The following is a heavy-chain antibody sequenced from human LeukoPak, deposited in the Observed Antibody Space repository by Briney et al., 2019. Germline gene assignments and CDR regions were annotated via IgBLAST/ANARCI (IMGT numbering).Heavy chain of an antibody. CDR1: GFTFSSYG. CDR2: IWYDGSNK. Sequence: GRSLRLSCAASGFTFSSYGMHWVRQAPGKGLEWVALIWYDGSNKYYADSVKGRFTISRDNSKNTLYLQMISLRAEDTAVYYCARALFNYDSSGLTYWGQGTLVTVSS. D-gene: IGHD3-22*01. V-gene: IGHV3-33*01. CDR3: ARALFNYDSSGLTY. J-gene: IGHJ4*02.